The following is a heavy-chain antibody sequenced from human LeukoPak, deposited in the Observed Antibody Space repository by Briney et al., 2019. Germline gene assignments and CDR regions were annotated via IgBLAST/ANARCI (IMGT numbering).Heavy chain of an antibody. CDR3: ARAPYCSSGSCNYYYYSMGV. J-gene: IGHJ6*02. V-gene: IGHV1-18*01. D-gene: IGHD2-15*01. CDR1: GYTFTNYG. CDR2: ISTYNGNT. Sequence: ASVKVSCKASGYTFTNYGISWVGQAPGQGLGWLGWISTYNGNTNYAQKLPGRVTMTTDTSTGTAYMELRSLRSDDTAMYYCARAPYCSSGSCNYYYYSMGVWGQGTTVTVSS.